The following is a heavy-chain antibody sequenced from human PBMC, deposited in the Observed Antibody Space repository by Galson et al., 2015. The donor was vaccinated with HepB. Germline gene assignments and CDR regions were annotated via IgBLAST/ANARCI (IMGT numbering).Heavy chain of an antibody. CDR2: IDHIGRT. Sequence: ETLSLTCAVYGGSFRGYYWTWIRQTPGKGLEWIGEIDHIGRTTYSPSLRSRVTISLDTSKNQFSLRLTSVTAADTAVYYCARPRDCSATICSGPFQIWGQGTGVTVSS. V-gene: IGHV4-34*01. J-gene: IGHJ3*02. D-gene: IGHD1-26*01. CDR3: ARPRDCSATICSGPFQI. CDR1: GGSFRGYY.